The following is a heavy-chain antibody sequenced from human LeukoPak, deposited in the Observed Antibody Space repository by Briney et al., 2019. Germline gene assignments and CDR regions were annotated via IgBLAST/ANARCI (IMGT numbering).Heavy chain of an antibody. CDR2: IKQDGSEK. J-gene: IGHJ4*02. V-gene: IGHV3-7*01. D-gene: IGHD3-9*01. CDR1: GFTFSSYW. CDR3: ARDLVNDILTGYTESDY. Sequence: GGSLRLACAASGFTFSSYWMSWVSQTPGKGLERVANIKQDGSEKYYVDSVKGRFTISRDNSKTTLYLQMNSLRAEDTAVYYCARDLVNDILTGYTESDYWGQGTLVTISS.